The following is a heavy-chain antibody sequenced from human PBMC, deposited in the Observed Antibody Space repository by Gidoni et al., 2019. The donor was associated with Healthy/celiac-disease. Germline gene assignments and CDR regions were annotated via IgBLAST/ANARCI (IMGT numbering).Heavy chain of an antibody. CDR2: IYYCGGT. D-gene: IGHD6-19*01. J-gene: IGHJ5*02. CDR1: VSSISSRSYY. CDR3: ARHQWGVAGTSNWFDP. Sequence: QLQLQEWGPGLVKPSETLSLTCTASVSSISSRSYYWGWIRPPPGKGLEWIGGIYYCGGTYYNPSLKSRVTISVDTSKNQFSLKLSSVTAADTAVYYCARHQWGVAGTSNWFDPWGQGTLVTVSS. V-gene: IGHV4-39*01.